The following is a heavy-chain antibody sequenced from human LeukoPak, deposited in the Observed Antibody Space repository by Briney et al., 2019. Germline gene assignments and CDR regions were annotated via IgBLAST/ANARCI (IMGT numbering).Heavy chain of an antibody. Sequence: PSETLSLTCTVSGYSISSGYYWGWIRQPPGKGLEWIGSIYHSGSTYYNPSLKSRVTISVDTSKNQFSLKLSSVTAADTAVYYCARDVLFQGSGWPSFDYWGQGTLVTVSS. CDR1: GYSISSGYY. CDR2: IYHSGST. D-gene: IGHD6-19*01. J-gene: IGHJ4*02. CDR3: ARDVLFQGSGWPSFDY. V-gene: IGHV4-38-2*02.